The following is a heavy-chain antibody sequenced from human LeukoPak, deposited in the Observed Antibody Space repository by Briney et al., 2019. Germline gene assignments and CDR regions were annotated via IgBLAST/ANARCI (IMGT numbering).Heavy chain of an antibody. D-gene: IGHD6-13*01. CDR2: ISSSSSTI. Sequence: PGGSLRLSCAASGFTFSSYSMNWVRQAPGKGLEWVSYISSSSSTIYYADSVKGRFTISRDNAKNSLYLQSLYLQMNSLRAEDTAVYYCARAHYSSFDYWGQGTLVTVSS. J-gene: IGHJ4*02. CDR1: GFTFSSYS. CDR3: ARAHYSSFDY. V-gene: IGHV3-48*04.